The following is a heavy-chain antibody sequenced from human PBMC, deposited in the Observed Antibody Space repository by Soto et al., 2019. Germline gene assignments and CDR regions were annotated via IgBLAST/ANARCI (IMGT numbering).Heavy chain of an antibody. Sequence: ASVNVSCKASRYTFTSYGISWVRQAPGQGLEWMGWISAYNGNTNYAQKLQGRVTMTTDTSTSTAYMELRSLRSDDTAVYYCARDYYGSGSYGLHYYYYYGMDVWG. J-gene: IGHJ6*02. V-gene: IGHV1-18*01. D-gene: IGHD3-10*01. CDR3: ARDYYGSGSYGLHYYYYYGMDV. CDR2: ISAYNGNT. CDR1: RYTFTSYG.